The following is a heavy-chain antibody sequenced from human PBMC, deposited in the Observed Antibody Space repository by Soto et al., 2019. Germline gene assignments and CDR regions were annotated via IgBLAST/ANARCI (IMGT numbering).Heavy chain of an antibody. D-gene: IGHD3-16*02. Sequence: PSETLSLTCTVSGGSISSGDYYWSWIRQPPGKGLEWIGYIYYSGSTYYNPSLKSRVTISVDTSKNQFSLKLSSVTAAGTAVYYCARADCLGELSCWFDPWGQGTLVTVSS. CDR3: ARADCLGELSCWFDP. CDR1: GGSISSGDYY. J-gene: IGHJ5*02. V-gene: IGHV4-30-4*01. CDR2: IYYSGST.